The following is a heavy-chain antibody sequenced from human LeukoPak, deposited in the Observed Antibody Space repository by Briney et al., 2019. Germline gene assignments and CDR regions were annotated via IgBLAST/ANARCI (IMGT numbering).Heavy chain of an antibody. V-gene: IGHV3-21*01. Sequence: PGGSLRLSCAASGFTFSSYSMNWVRQAPGKGLEWVSSISSSSSYIYYADPVKGRFTISRDNAKNSLYLQMNSLRAEDTAVYYCARASGVVIASGGHWFDPWGQGTLVTVSS. J-gene: IGHJ5*02. D-gene: IGHD2-21*01. CDR1: GFTFSSYS. CDR3: ARASGVVIASGGHWFDP. CDR2: ISSSSSYI.